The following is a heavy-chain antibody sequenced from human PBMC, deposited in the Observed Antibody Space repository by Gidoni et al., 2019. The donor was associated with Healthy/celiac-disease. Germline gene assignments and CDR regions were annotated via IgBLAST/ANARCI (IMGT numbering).Heavy chain of an antibody. D-gene: IGHD3-10*01. Sequence: YAMHWVRQAPGKGLEWVSGISWHSGSIGYADSVKGRFTISRDNAKNSLYLQMNSLRAEDTALYYCAKAGYNLRDWFDPWGQGTLVTVSS. J-gene: IGHJ5*02. CDR3: AKAGYNLRDWFDP. V-gene: IGHV3-9*01. CDR1: YA. CDR2: ISWHSGSI.